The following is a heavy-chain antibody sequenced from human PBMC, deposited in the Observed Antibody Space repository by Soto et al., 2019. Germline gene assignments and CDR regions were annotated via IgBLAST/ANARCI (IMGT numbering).Heavy chain of an antibody. V-gene: IGHV1-2*02. Sequence: ASVKVSGKASGYSFTGYFMHWVRQAPGQGLECMGWINPNSGDTNYVQKFQGRVTMTRDMSINTVYMDLRGLTSDDTAVYYCARVRTYYDRSGSLDYWGQGTLVTVSS. J-gene: IGHJ4*02. CDR2: INPNSGDT. CDR1: GYSFTGYF. CDR3: ARVRTYYDRSGSLDY. D-gene: IGHD3-22*01.